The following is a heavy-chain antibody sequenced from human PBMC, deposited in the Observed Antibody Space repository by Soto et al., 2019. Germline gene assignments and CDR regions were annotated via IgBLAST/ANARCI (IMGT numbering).Heavy chain of an antibody. Sequence: GSLRLSCAASGFTVSSNYMSWVRQAPGKGLEWVSVIYNSGTTYYADSVKGRFTISRDTSRNTLYLQMNSLRAEDTAVYYCARDFPLSEYRYSGSYYYNYWGQGTLVTVSS. J-gene: IGHJ4*02. V-gene: IGHV3-53*01. CDR2: IYNSGTT. CDR3: ARDFPLSEYRYSGSYYYNY. CDR1: GFTVSSNY. D-gene: IGHD1-26*01.